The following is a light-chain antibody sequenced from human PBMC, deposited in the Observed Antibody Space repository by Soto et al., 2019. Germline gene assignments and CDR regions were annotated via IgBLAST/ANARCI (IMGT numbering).Light chain of an antibody. Sequence: EIVLTQSPGTLSLSPGERATLSCRASQSVSSTYLSWHQQRPGRAPRLLIFGASSRATGIPDRFSGSGSGTDFTLTISRLEPEDFAVYYCQQYYRSGLTFGGGTKVEIK. CDR3: QQYYRSGLT. CDR2: GAS. V-gene: IGKV3-20*01. CDR1: QSVSSTY. J-gene: IGKJ4*01.